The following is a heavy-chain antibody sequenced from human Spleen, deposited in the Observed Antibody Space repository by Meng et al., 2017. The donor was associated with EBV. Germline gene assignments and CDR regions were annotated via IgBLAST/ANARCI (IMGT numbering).Heavy chain of an antibody. CDR2: IYHSGST. Sequence: QGQLQASGPGLVTPSGTLSLTCAVSGGSICSSNWWNWVRQAPGKGLEWIGEIYHSGSTSYNPSLESRVTISIDKSKNQVSLKLTSVTAADTAVYYCAQRERWGLDPWGQGTLVTVSS. D-gene: IGHD3-16*01. V-gene: IGHV4-4*02. CDR1: GGSICSSNW. J-gene: IGHJ5*02. CDR3: AQRERWGLDP.